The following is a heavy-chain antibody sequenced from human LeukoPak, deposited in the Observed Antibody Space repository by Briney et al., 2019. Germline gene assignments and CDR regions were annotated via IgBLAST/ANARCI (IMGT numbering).Heavy chain of an antibody. Sequence: GGSLTLSCAASGFTVSSNYMSWVRQAPGKGLEWVSFIYSAGNTHYSDSVKGRFTISIDNSKNTLYLKMNSLRAEDTAVYYCARRAGSYWHPYGYWGQGTLVTVSS. CDR3: ARRAGSYWHPYGY. J-gene: IGHJ4*02. V-gene: IGHV3-53*01. D-gene: IGHD3-22*01. CDR2: IYSAGNT. CDR1: GFTVSSNY.